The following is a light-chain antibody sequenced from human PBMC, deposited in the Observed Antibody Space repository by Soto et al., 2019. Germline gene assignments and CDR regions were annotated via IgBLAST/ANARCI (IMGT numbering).Light chain of an antibody. CDR3: QQRNVWPPVT. CDR2: GAF. CDR1: QSVKTF. J-gene: IGKJ5*01. V-gene: IGKV3-11*01. Sequence: EIVLTQSPATLSLSPGERATLSCRASQSVKTFLVWYQQKPGQAPRLLIYGAFNRATGIPARFSGSGSGTDFTLTISSLEPEDSAVYYCQQRNVWPPVTFGQGTRLEIK.